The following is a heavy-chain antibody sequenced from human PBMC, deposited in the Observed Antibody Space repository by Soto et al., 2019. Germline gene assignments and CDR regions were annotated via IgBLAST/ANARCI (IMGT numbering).Heavy chain of an antibody. CDR1: GFTVSNYG. Sequence: QVQLVESGGGVVQPGGSLRLSCAASGFTVSNYGMHWVRQAPGKGLEWVAVIWYDGNNKSYRDSVKGRFTISRDNSNNTVDLQMSSLRGEDTAVYYCARGDAWTDEAFDIWGQGTMVTVSS. J-gene: IGHJ3*02. CDR3: ARGDAWTDEAFDI. V-gene: IGHV3-33*01. CDR2: IWYDGNNK. D-gene: IGHD5-12*01.